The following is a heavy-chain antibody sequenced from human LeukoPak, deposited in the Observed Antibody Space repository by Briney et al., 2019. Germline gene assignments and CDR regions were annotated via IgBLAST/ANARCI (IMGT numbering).Heavy chain of an antibody. CDR2: IYYSENT. CDR1: GGSISRDY. D-gene: IGHD5-18*01. J-gene: IGHJ6*03. V-gene: IGHV4-59*08. Sequence: SETLSLTCTVSGGSISRDYWTWIRQPPGKGLEWIGYIYYSENTNYNPSLKSRVTMSLDTSKNQFSLNLSSVTAADTAVYCARIVTLGYTYGRRRHMDVWGKGTTVTVSS. CDR3: ARIVTLGYTYGRRRHMDV.